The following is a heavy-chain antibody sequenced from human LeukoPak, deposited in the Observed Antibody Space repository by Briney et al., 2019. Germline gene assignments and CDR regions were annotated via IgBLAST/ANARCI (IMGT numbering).Heavy chain of an antibody. CDR3: ARSLAAAGPDFDY. CDR1: GYTFTGYY. Sequence: GASVKVSCKASGYTFTGYYMHWVRQAPGQGLERMGWINPNSGGTNYAQKFQGRVTMTRDTSISTAYMELSRLRSDDTAVYYCARSLAAAGPDFDYWGQGTLVTVSS. CDR2: INPNSGGT. J-gene: IGHJ4*02. V-gene: IGHV1-2*02. D-gene: IGHD6-13*01.